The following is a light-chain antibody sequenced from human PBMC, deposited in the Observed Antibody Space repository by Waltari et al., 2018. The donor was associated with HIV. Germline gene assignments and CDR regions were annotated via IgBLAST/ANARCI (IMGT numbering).Light chain of an antibody. CDR1: SSDVGAYKY. CDR3: CSYAGGSTLL. Sequence: QSALTQPASVSGSPGQSITISCTGTSSDVGAYKYVSWYQHHPGKAPKVMIYDVSERPSGVSGRFSGSRSGNTASLTISGLQAEDEADYYCCSYAGGSTLLFGGGTKLTVL. V-gene: IGLV2-23*02. CDR2: DVS. J-gene: IGLJ2*01.